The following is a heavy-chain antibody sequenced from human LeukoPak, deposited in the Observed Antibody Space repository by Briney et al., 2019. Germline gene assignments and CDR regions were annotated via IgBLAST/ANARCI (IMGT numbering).Heavy chain of an antibody. Sequence: GESLKISCKGSGYSFTSYWIGWVRQMPGKGLEWMGIIYPGDSDTRYSPSFQGQVTISADKSISTAYLQWSSLKASDTAMYYCAIYDIPPYDAFDIWGQGTMVTVSS. D-gene: IGHD3-9*01. V-gene: IGHV5-51*01. CDR2: IYPGDSDT. J-gene: IGHJ3*02. CDR3: AIYDIPPYDAFDI. CDR1: GYSFTSYW.